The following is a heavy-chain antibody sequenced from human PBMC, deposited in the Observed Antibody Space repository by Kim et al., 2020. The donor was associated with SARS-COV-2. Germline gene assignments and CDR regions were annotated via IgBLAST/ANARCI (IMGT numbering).Heavy chain of an antibody. CDR1: GDSISSITYY. Sequence: SETLSLTCTFSGDSISSITYYWGWIRQPPGKGLEWIGTISYNGRSYYNPSLKRRVTISVDTSNDQFSLQLNSVTAADTALYYCARHVTKSSSWSERLGNYLDTSGQGIPVTVSS. J-gene: IGHJ4*02. V-gene: IGHV4-39*01. CDR2: ISYNGRS. D-gene: IGHD2-2*01. CDR3: ARHVTKSSSWSERLGNYLDT.